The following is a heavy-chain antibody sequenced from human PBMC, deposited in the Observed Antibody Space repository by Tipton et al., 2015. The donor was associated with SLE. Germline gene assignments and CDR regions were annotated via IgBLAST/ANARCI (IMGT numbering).Heavy chain of an antibody. CDR1: GGSISDSNW. CDR2: LSYSGST. V-gene: IGHV4-4*02. Sequence: TLSLTCAVSGGSISDSNWWTWVRQPPGKGLEWIGYLSYSGSTNYNLSLESRVTISVDTSKNQFSLRLSSVTAADTALYYCAGGGRFWSKGYCDYWGQGTLVTVSS. J-gene: IGHJ4*02. D-gene: IGHD3-3*01. CDR3: AGGGRFWSKGYCDY.